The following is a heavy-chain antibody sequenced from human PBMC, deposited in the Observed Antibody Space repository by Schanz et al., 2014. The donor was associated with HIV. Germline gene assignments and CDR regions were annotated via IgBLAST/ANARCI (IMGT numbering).Heavy chain of an antibody. CDR3: ASLETGATYYYYYYMDV. CDR1: GFTFSTYG. V-gene: IGHV3-33*01. D-gene: IGHD7-27*01. Sequence: QVQLVESGGGVVQPGRSLRLSCAASGFTFSTYGMHWVRQAPGKGLEWVAVIWYDGSNKYYADSVKGRFTISRDNSKNTLYLQMNSLRAEDTAVYYCASLETGATYYYYYYMDVWGQGTTVTVSS. J-gene: IGHJ6*02. CDR2: IWYDGSNK.